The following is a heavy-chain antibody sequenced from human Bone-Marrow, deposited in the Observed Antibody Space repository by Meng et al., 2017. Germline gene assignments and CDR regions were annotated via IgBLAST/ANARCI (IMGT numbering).Heavy chain of an antibody. CDR3: ARELTWFGEPALDY. J-gene: IGHJ4*02. D-gene: IGHD3-10*01. Sequence: GESLKISCAASGFTFSSYGMHWVRQAPGKGLEWVAVIWYDGSNKYYADSVKGRFTISRDNSKNTLYLQMNRLRAEDTAVYYCARELTWFGEPALDYWGQGTLVTVSS. V-gene: IGHV3-33*01. CDR2: IWYDGSNK. CDR1: GFTFSSYG.